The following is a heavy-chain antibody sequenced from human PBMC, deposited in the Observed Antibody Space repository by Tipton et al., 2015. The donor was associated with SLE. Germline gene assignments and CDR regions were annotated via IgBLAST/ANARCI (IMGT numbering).Heavy chain of an antibody. Sequence: TLSLTCAVSGYSISSGYYWGWIRQPPGKGLEWIGSIYHSGSTYYNPSLKSRVTISVDTSKNQFSLKLSSVTAADTAVYYCARALVGWFDPWGQGTLVTVSS. CDR1: GYSISSGYY. D-gene: IGHD2-21*01. J-gene: IGHJ5*02. CDR3: ARALVGWFDP. CDR2: IYHSGST. V-gene: IGHV4-38-2*01.